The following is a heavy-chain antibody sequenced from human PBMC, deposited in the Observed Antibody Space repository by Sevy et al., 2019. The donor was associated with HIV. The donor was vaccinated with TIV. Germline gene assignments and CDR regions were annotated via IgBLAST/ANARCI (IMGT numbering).Heavy chain of an antibody. CDR1: GFTFSSYA. D-gene: IGHD6-19*01. J-gene: IGHJ3*02. CDR2: ISSNGGST. CDR3: ARGSVAGTSVAFDI. V-gene: IGHV3-64*02. Sequence: GGSLRLSCAASGFTFSSYAMHWVRQAPGKGLEYVSAISSNGGSTYYADSVKGRFTISRDNSKNTLYLQMGSLRAEDMAVYYCARGSVAGTSVAFDIWGQGTMVTVSS.